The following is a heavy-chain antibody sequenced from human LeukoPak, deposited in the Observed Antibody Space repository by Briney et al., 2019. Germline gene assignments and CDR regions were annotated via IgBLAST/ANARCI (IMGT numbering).Heavy chain of an antibody. CDR3: ARSMYYYDSSVGLY. V-gene: IGHV4-31*03. CDR2: IYYSGST. D-gene: IGHD3-22*01. Sequence: SETLSLTCTVSGGSISSGGYYWSWIRQHPGKGLEWIGYIYYSGSTYYNPSLKSRVTISVDTSKNQFSLKLSSVTAADTAVYYRARSMYYYDSSVGLYWGQGTLVTVSS. J-gene: IGHJ4*02. CDR1: GGSISSGGYY.